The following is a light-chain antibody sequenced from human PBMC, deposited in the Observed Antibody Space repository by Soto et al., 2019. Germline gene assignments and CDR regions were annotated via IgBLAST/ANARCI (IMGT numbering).Light chain of an antibody. V-gene: IGLV2-14*01. Sequence: QSVLTQPASVSGSPGQSITISCTGTISDVGGYNYVSWYQQHPGKAPKLMIYEVSNRPSGVSNRFSGSKSGNTASLTISGLQAEDEADYYCSSYTSSSTHVVFGGGTKLTVL. CDR1: ISDVGGYNY. J-gene: IGLJ2*01. CDR2: EVS. CDR3: SSYTSSSTHVV.